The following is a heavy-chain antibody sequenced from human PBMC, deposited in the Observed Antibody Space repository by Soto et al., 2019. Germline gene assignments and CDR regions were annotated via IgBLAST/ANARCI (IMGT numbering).Heavy chain of an antibody. CDR1: GDSVSSNSAA. CDR2: TYYRSKWYN. CDR3: ARDKDSGYYYGYPHRGENYYGMDV. D-gene: IGHD5-18*01. V-gene: IGHV6-1*01. Sequence: PSQTLSLTCAISGDSVSSNSAAWNWIRQSPSRGLEWLGRTYYRSKWYNDYAVSLKSRITINPDTSKNQFSLHLYSVTPEDTAVYYCARDKDSGYYYGYPHRGENYYGMDVWGQGTTVTVSS. J-gene: IGHJ6*02.